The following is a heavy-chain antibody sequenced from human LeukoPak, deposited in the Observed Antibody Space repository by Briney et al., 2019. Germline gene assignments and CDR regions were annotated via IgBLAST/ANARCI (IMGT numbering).Heavy chain of an antibody. V-gene: IGHV1-2*02. Sequence: GASVKVSCKASGYTFTGYYMHWVRQAPGQGLEWMGWINPNSGGTNYAQKFQGRVTMTRDTSISTAYMELSRLRSDDTAVYYCARDRLYGQQLAFDYWGQGTLVTVSS. CDR1: GYTFTGYY. CDR3: ARDRLYGQQLAFDY. J-gene: IGHJ4*02. D-gene: IGHD6-13*01. CDR2: INPNSGGT.